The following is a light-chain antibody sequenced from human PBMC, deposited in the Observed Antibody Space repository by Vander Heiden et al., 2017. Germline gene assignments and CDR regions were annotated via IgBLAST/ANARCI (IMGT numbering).Light chain of an antibody. CDR2: DAS. Sequence: DIQMTQSPSSLSASVGDRITITCQASQGIRNYLNWYQVKPGKAPKLLIYDASNLETGVTSRFSGSGSGTDFTLTISSLQPEDIATYYCQQFDDRPALIFGGGTKV. J-gene: IGKJ4*01. CDR1: QGIRNY. CDR3: QQFDDRPALI. V-gene: IGKV1-33*01.